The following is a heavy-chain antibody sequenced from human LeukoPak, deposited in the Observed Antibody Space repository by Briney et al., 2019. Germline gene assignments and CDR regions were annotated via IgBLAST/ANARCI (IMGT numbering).Heavy chain of an antibody. CDR1: GYTFTDYY. V-gene: IGHV1-2*02. CDR3: AVGGPSYVRGDSRAFDI. J-gene: IGHJ3*02. CDR2: INPNSGGS. D-gene: IGHD3-10*02. Sequence: GASVKVSCKASGYTFTDYYLHWVRQAPGQGLEWMGEINPNSGGSKYAQKFQGRVTITRDTSISTAYMDLSRLRSDDTAVYYCAVGGPSYVRGDSRAFDIWGQGTMVTVSS.